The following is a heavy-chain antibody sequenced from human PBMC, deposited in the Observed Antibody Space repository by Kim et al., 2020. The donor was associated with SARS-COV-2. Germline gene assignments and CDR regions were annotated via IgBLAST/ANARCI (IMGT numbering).Heavy chain of an antibody. CDR1: GGSFSGYY. CDR3: ARGRLSGYYYRYFDY. CDR2: INHSGST. Sequence: SETLSLTCAVYGGSFSGYYWSWIRQPPGKGLEWIGEINHSGSTNYNPSLKSRVTISVDTSKNQFSLKLSSVTAADTAVYYCARGRLSGYYYRYFDYWGQGTLVTVSS. J-gene: IGHJ4*02. D-gene: IGHD3-22*01. V-gene: IGHV4-34*01.